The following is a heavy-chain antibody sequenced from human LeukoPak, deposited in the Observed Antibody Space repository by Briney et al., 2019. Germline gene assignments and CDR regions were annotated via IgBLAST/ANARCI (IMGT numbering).Heavy chain of an antibody. CDR3: ARTPLYSSSFFDY. J-gene: IGHJ4*02. CDR2: INHSGST. Sequence: ASETLSLTCAVYGGSFSGYYWGWIRQPPGKGLEWIGEINHSGSTNYNPSLKSRVTISVDTSKNQFSLKLSPVTAADTAVYYCARTPLYSSSFFDYWGQGTLVTVSS. V-gene: IGHV4-34*01. D-gene: IGHD6-13*01. CDR1: GGSFSGYY.